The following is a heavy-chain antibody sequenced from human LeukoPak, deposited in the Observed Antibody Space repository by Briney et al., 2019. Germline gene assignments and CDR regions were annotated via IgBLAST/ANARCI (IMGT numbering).Heavy chain of an antibody. V-gene: IGHV3-33*01. J-gene: IGHJ4*02. CDR1: RFTFRNYG. D-gene: IGHD2-15*01. CDR3: ARDRGWPAVHFDL. CDR2: IWYDGSNK. Sequence: GGSLRLSCAASRFTFRNYGMHRVRQAPGKGLEWVAVIWYDGSNKYYVDSVEGRFTVSRDNSKNTLYLQMNSLRVEDTAIYYCARDRGWPAVHFDLWGQGTLVTVPS.